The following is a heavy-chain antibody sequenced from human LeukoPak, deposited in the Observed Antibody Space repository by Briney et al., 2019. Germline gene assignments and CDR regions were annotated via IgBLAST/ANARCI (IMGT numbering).Heavy chain of an antibody. V-gene: IGHV4-30-4*01. Sequence: PSETLSLTCTVSGGSVSGNGYYWSWIRQPPGKGLEWIGYINYTGNTYYNPPLKSRITISVDTSKNQFSLKLSSVTAADTAVYYCARDSDRDYGDYGMDVWGQGTTVTVSS. CDR1: GGSVSGNGYY. CDR3: ARDSDRDYGDYGMDV. J-gene: IGHJ6*02. D-gene: IGHD4-17*01. CDR2: INYTGNT.